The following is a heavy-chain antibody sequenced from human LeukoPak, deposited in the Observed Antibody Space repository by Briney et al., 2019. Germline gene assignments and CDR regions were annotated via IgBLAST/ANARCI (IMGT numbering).Heavy chain of an antibody. CDR1: GGSISSGTYY. D-gene: IGHD4-11*01. V-gene: IGHV4-61*01. J-gene: IGHJ4*02. CDR2: IYYSGST. CDR3: ARDRVRGNSNPFFDY. Sequence: SETLSLTCTVSGGSISSGTYYWSWIRQPPGKGLEWIGYIYYSGSTNYNPSLKSRVTISVDTSKNQFSLKLSSVTAADTAVYYCARDRVRGNSNPFFDYWGQGTLVTVSS.